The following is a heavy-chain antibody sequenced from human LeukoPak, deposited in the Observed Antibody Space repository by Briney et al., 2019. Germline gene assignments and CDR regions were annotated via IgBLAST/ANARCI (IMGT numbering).Heavy chain of an antibody. V-gene: IGHV4-38-2*01. D-gene: IGHD5-12*01. J-gene: IGHJ3*02. CDR2: VFHSGST. CDR1: GYSISSGYY. CDR3: ARGTYSGYDGHDVFDI. Sequence: SETLSLTCAVSGYSISSGYYWGWIRQPPGKGLEWIGSVFHSGSTYNNPSLKTRLTISVDTSKNQFSLKLSSVTAADTAVYYCARGTYSGYDGHDVFDIGGQGTMVTVSS.